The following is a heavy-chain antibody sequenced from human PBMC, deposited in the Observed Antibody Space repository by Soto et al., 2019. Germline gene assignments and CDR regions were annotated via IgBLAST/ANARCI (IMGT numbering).Heavy chain of an antibody. J-gene: IGHJ6*02. CDR3: ARVGITMVRGGSQGGMDV. V-gene: IGHV3-30-3*01. CDR1: GFTFSRYA. CDR2: ISYDGSNK. D-gene: IGHD3-10*01. Sequence: PVGSLRLSGAASGFTFSRYAMHWVRQARGKGLEWVAVISYDGSNKYYADSVKGRFTISRDNSKNTLYLQMNSLRAEDTAVYYCARVGITMVRGGSQGGMDVWGQGTTVTVSS.